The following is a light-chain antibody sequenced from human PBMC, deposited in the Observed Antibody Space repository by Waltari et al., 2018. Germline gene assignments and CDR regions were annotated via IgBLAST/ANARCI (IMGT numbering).Light chain of an antibody. V-gene: IGKV1-39*01. CDR1: QSISSY. Sequence: DIQMTQSPSSLSASVGDRVTITCRASQSISSYLNWYQQKPGKAPKLLIYAASSWQSGVPSRFSGSGSGTDFTLTISSLQPEDFATYYCQQSYSTLGTFGPGTKVDIK. CDR3: QQSYSTLGT. J-gene: IGKJ3*01. CDR2: AAS.